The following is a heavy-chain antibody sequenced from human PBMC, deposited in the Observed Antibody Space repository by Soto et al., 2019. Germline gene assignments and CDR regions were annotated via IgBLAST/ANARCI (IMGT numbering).Heavy chain of an antibody. CDR3: AKDRAWQSGRYYYGMDV. CDR2: ISYDASSQ. Sequence: QVQLVESGGGDVQPGRSLRLSCAASGFTFSKYGMHCVRQVPGKGLEWVAAISYDASSQHLADSVKARFTISRDNSKNTLDLHMNSLTTEDTALYYCAKDRAWQSGRYYYGMDVWGQGTTVTVSS. V-gene: IGHV3-30*18. D-gene: IGHD3-10*01. CDR1: GFTFSKYG. J-gene: IGHJ6*02.